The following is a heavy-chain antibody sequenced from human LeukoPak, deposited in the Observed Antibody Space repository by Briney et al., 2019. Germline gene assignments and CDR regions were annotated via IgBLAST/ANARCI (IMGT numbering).Heavy chain of an antibody. D-gene: IGHD3-22*01. CDR3: ARTLYYYDSSGYFWYFDY. J-gene: IGHJ4*02. V-gene: IGHV1-69*01. Sequence: ASVKVSCKASGGTFSSYAISWVRQAPGQGLEWMGGIIPIFGTANYAQKFQGRVTITADESTSTAYMELSSLRSEDTAVYYCARTLYYYDSSGYFWYFDYWGQGTLVTVSS. CDR2: IIPIFGTA. CDR1: GGTFSSYA.